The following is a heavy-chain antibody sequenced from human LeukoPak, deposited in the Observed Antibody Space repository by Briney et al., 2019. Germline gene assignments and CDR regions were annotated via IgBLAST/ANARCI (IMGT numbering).Heavy chain of an antibody. CDR3: ARIGMIVVANDFDY. CDR1: GYTFTGYY. D-gene: IGHD3-22*01. J-gene: IGHJ4*02. Sequence: ASVKVSCKASGYTFTGYYMHWERQAPGQGLEWMGRINPNSGGTNYAQKFQGRVTVTRDTSISTAYMELSRLRSDDTAVYYCARIGMIVVANDFDYWGQGTLVTVSS. CDR2: INPNSGGT. V-gene: IGHV1-2*06.